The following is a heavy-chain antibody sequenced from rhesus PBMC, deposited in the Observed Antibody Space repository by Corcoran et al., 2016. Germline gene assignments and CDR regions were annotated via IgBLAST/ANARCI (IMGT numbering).Heavy chain of an antibody. V-gene: IGHV3-116*02. CDR2: CRSKAGGGTE. J-gene: IGHJ4*01. D-gene: IGHD2-39*02. CDR1: GFTFSYYS. CDR3: AREGGNTPIPDY. Sequence: EVRLVESGGGLVQPGGSLRLSCAAAGFTFSYYSMSWVRQAPGKGPEWVGFCRSKAGGGTEEYAASVKGRFTISRDDSKSIASLQMNSLKTEDTAVYYCAREGGNTPIPDYWGQGVLVTVSS.